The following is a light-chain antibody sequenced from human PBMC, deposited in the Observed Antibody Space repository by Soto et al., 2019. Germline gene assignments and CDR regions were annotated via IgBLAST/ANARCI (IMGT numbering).Light chain of an antibody. CDR3: SSYTSSSTRV. J-gene: IGLJ1*01. CDR1: SSDIGGYSY. Sequence: QSALTQPASVSGSPGQSITISCTGTSSDIGGYSYVSWYQQHPGNAPKLMIYDVSNRPSGVSNRFSGSKSGNTASLTISGLQAEDEADYYCSSYTSSSTRVFGTGTKLTVL. V-gene: IGLV2-14*03. CDR2: DVS.